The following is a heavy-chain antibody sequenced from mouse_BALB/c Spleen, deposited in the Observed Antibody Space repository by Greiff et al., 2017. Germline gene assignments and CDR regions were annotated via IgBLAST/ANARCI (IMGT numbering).Heavy chain of an antibody. J-gene: IGHJ3*01. CDR2: IRSKSNNYAT. CDR1: GFTFNTYA. Sequence: EVKLVESGGGLVQPKGSLKLSCAASGFTFNTYAMNWVRQAPGKGLEWVARIRSKSNNYATYYADSVKDRFTISRDDSQSMLYLQMNNLKTEDKAMYYCGRGGNYEGFAYWGQGTLVTVSA. V-gene: IGHV10-1*02. D-gene: IGHD2-1*01. CDR3: GRGGNYEGFAY.